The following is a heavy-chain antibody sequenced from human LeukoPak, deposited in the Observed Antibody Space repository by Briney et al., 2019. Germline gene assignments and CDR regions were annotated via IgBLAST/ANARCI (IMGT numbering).Heavy chain of an antibody. CDR2: MNPNSGNT. J-gene: IGHJ5*02. CDR1: GYTFTNYD. D-gene: IGHD3-3*01. Sequence: ASVKVSCKASGYTFTNYDINWVRQATGQGLEWMGWMNPNSGNTGYAQKFQGRVTMTRDTSISTAYMELTSLRSGDTAVYYCARGGNYDFPWGQGTLVTVSS. V-gene: IGHV1-8*01. CDR3: ARGGNYDFP.